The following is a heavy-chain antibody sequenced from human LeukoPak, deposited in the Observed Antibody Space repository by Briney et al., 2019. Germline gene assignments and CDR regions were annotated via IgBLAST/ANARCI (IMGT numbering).Heavy chain of an antibody. V-gene: IGHV4-59*01. J-gene: IGHJ5*02. CDR1: GGSISSYY. Sequence: SETLSLTCTVSGGSISSYYWSWIRQPPGKGLEWIGYIYYSGSTNYNPSLKSRVTISVDTSKNQFSLKLSSVTAADMAVYYCARPGLSGRQLVRKGWFDPWGQGTLVTVSS. D-gene: IGHD6-13*01. CDR2: IYYSGST. CDR3: ARPGLSGRQLVRKGWFDP.